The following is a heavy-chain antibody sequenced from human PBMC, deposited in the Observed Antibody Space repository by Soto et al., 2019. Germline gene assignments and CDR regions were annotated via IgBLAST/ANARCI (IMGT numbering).Heavy chain of an antibody. Sequence: SETQSLTCTVSGGSISSGDNCWSWIRQTPGRGLEWIGHIYNGGSTYSNPSLRSRVSISVDTSKNQFSLDLSSVTAADTAVYYCARVPGPWGQGTLVTVSS. CDR1: GGSISSGDNC. CDR2: IYNGGST. V-gene: IGHV4-30-4*01. J-gene: IGHJ5*02. CDR3: ARVPGP. D-gene: IGHD3-10*01.